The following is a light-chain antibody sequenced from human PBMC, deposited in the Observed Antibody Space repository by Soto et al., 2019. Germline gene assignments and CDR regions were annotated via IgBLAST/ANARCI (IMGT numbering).Light chain of an antibody. J-gene: IGKJ5*01. CDR2: AAS. V-gene: IGKV1-39*01. CDR1: QSISSY. CDR3: QQSYSPPTIT. Sequence: DIQMTQSPSSMSASVGDRVTITCRASQSISSYLNWYQQKPGEAPKLLIYAASRLQSGVPTRFSGSGAGTDFSLTISSLQTEDFATYYCQQSYSPPTITFGQGTRLEIK.